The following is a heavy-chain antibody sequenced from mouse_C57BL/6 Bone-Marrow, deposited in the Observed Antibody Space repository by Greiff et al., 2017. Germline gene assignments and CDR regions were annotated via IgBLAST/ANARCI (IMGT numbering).Heavy chain of an antibody. V-gene: IGHV14-4*01. Sequence: VQLQQSGAELVRPGASVKLSCTASGFNIKDDYMHWVKQRPEQGLEWIGWIDPENGDTEYASKFQGKATITADTSSNTAYLQLSSLTSEDTAGDYCTTGSSYTWFAYWGQGTLVTVSA. CDR1: GFNIKDDY. D-gene: IGHD1-1*01. CDR2: IDPENGDT. J-gene: IGHJ3*01. CDR3: TTGSSYTWFAY.